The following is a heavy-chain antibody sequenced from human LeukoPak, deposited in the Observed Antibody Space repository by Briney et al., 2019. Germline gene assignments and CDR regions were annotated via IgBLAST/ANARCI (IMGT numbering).Heavy chain of an antibody. CDR3: AKDRAAATYYYYYYGMDV. J-gene: IGHJ6*02. D-gene: IGHD6-13*01. Sequence: GGSLRLSCAASGFTFSSYGMHWVRQAPGKGLEWVAVISYDGSNKYYADSVKGRFNISRDNSKNTLYLQMNSLRAEDTAVYYCAKDRAAATYYYYYYGMDVWGQGTTVTVSS. CDR2: ISYDGSNK. V-gene: IGHV3-30*18. CDR1: GFTFSSYG.